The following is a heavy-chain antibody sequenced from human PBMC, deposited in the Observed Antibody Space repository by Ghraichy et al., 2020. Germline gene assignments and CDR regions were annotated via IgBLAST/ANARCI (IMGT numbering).Heavy chain of an antibody. Sequence: GESLNISCAASGFTFSSYSMNWVRQAPGKGLEWVSSISSSSSYIYYADSVKGRFTISRDNAKNSLYLQMNSLRAEDTAVYYCARGLGLCGGDCYSEPADAFDIWGQGTMVTVSS. V-gene: IGHV3-21*01. D-gene: IGHD2-21*01. CDR2: ISSSSSYI. J-gene: IGHJ3*02. CDR1: GFTFSSYS. CDR3: ARGLGLCGGDCYSEPADAFDI.